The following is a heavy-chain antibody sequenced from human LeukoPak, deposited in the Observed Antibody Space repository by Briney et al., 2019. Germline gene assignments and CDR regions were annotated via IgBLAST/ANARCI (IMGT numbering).Heavy chain of an antibody. J-gene: IGHJ5*02. CDR1: GGTFSSYA. Sequence: ASVKVSCKASGGTFSSYAISWVRQAPGQGLEWMGWINTNTGNPTYAQGFTGRYVFSLDTSVSTAYLQISSLKAEDTAVYYCARVGAARPRWFDPWGQGTLVTVSS. CDR2: INTNTGNP. V-gene: IGHV7-4-1*02. CDR3: ARVGAARPRWFDP. D-gene: IGHD6-6*01.